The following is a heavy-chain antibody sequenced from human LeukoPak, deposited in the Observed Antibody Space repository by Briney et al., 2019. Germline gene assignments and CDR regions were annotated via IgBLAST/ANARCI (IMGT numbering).Heavy chain of an antibody. J-gene: IGHJ6*02. Sequence: GASVKVSCKASGYTFTGYYMHWVRQAPGQGLEWMGWINPNSGGTNYAQKFQGRVTMTRDTSISTAYMELSRLRSDDTAVYYCARDKDYYDSSGYYPPFDYYGMDVWGQGTTVTVSS. CDR3: ARDKDYYDSSGYYPPFDYYGMDV. V-gene: IGHV1-2*02. CDR2: INPNSGGT. CDR1: GYTFTGYY. D-gene: IGHD3-22*01.